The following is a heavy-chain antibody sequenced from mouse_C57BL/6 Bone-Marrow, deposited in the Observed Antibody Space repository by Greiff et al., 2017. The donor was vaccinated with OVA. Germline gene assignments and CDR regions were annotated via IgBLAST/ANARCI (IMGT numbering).Heavy chain of an antibody. D-gene: IGHD4-1*01. CDR1: GFTFSSYG. J-gene: IGHJ4*01. CDR3: ARHETGTNYYAMDY. Sequence: EVMLVESGGDLVKPGGSLKLSCAASGFTFSSYGMSWVRQTPDKRLEWVATISSGGSYTYYPDSVKGRFNISRDNAKNTLYLQMSSLKSEDTAMYYCARHETGTNYYAMDYWGQGTSVTVSS. V-gene: IGHV5-6*02. CDR2: ISSGGSYT.